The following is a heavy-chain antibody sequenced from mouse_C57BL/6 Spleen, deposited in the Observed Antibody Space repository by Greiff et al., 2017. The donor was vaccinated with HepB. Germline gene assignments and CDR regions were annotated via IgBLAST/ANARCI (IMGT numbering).Heavy chain of an antibody. D-gene: IGHD1-1*01. Sequence: EVQLVESEGGLVQPGSSMKLSCTASGFTFSDYYMAWVRQVPEKGLEWVANINYDGSSTYYLDSLKSRFIISRDNAKNILYLQMSSLKSEDTATYYCAREVGSSYFDYWGQGTTLTVSS. CDR1: GFTFSDYY. J-gene: IGHJ2*01. CDR3: AREVGSSYFDY. V-gene: IGHV5-16*01. CDR2: INYDGSST.